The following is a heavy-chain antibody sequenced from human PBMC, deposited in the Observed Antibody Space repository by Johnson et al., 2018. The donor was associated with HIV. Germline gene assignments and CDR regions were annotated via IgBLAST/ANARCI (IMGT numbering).Heavy chain of an antibody. V-gene: IGHV3-30*04. D-gene: IGHD3-10*01. CDR3: AREGALGAYDAFDI. J-gene: IGHJ3*02. CDR2: IWYDGSNK. CDR1: GFTFDDYT. Sequence: QVQLVESGGAVVQPGGSLRLSCAVSGFTFDDYTMHWVRQPPGKGLEWVAVIWYDGSNKYYADSVKGRFTISRDNSKNTLYLQMNSLRAEDTAVYYCAREGALGAYDAFDIWGQGTMVTVSS.